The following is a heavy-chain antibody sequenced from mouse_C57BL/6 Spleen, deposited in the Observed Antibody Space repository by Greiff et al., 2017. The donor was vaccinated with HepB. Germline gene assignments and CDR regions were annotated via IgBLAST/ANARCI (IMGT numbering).Heavy chain of an antibody. J-gene: IGHJ4*01. CDR2: IRNKANGYTT. Sequence: DVMLVESGGGLVQPGGSLSLSCAASGFTFTDYYMSWVRQPPGKALEWLGFIRNKANGYTTEYSASVKGRFTISRDNSKSILYLQMNALRAEDSATYYCARYPDYAMDYWGQGTSVTVSS. V-gene: IGHV7-3*01. CDR3: ARYPDYAMDY. CDR1: GFTFTDYY.